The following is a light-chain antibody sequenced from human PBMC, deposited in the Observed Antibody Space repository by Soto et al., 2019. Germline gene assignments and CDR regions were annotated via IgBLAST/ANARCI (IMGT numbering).Light chain of an antibody. CDR3: QQRSNWPPEFT. Sequence: EIVLTQSPATLSLSPGERATLSCRASQSVSSYLAWYQQKPGQAPRLLIYDASNRATGIPARFSGSGSGTDFTITISSLEPEDFSVYYCQQRSNWPPEFTFGPGTKVDIK. CDR1: QSVSSY. V-gene: IGKV3-11*01. CDR2: DAS. J-gene: IGKJ3*01.